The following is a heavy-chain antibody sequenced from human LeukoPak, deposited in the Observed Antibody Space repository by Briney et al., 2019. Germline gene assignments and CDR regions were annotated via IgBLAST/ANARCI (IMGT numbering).Heavy chain of an antibody. J-gene: IGHJ4*02. CDR2: ISSSGSTI. V-gene: IGHV3-48*03. Sequence: GGSLRLSCAASGFTFSSYEMNWVRQAPGKGLEWVSYISSSGSTIYYADSVKGRFTISRDNAKNSLYLQMNSLRAEDTAVYYCARGQDYYDSSGTFDYWGQGTLVTVSS. CDR1: GFTFSSYE. D-gene: IGHD3-22*01. CDR3: ARGQDYYDSSGTFDY.